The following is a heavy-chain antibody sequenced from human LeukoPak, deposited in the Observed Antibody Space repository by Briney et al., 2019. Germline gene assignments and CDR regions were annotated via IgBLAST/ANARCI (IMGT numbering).Heavy chain of an antibody. CDR2: ISGSGSDT. V-gene: IGHV3-23*01. D-gene: IGHD3/OR15-3a*01. Sequence: PGGSLRLSCAGSRFTFSAYALNWVRQAPGKGLEWVSGISGSGSDTYYADSVKGRITISRDNSKYTLYLQMNSLRAEDTAVYYCARDGYDFWSGYHRIGSSYWGQGTLVTVSS. CDR3: ARDGYDFWSGYHRIGSSY. CDR1: RFTFSAYA. J-gene: IGHJ4*02.